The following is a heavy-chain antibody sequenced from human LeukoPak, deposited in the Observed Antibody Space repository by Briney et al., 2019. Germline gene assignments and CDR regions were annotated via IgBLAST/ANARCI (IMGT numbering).Heavy chain of an antibody. CDR3: ARDRVLYRSGPFDY. CDR1: GGTFSSYA. CDR2: IIPIFGTA. J-gene: IGHJ4*02. D-gene: IGHD2-8*01. Sequence: ASVKVSCTASGGTFSSYAISWVRQAPGQGLEWMGGIIPIFGTANYAQKFQGRVTITADESTSTAYMELSSLRSEDTAVYYCARDRVLYRSGPFDYWGQGTLVTVSS. V-gene: IGHV1-69*13.